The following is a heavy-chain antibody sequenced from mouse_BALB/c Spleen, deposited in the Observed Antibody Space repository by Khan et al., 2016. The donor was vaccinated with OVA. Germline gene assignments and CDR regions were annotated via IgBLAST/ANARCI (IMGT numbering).Heavy chain of an antibody. CDR3: TRDRIDY. CDR2: INPTSGYT. Sequence: VQLQQSGAELAKPGASVKMSCKAPGYTFTTYWMHWVKQRPGQGLEWIGYINPTSGYTDYNDKFKDRATLSADKSSSTAYMQLNSLTSEDSAVYYCTRDRIDYWGQGTTLTVSS. CDR1: GYTFTTYW. J-gene: IGHJ2*01. V-gene: IGHV1-7*01.